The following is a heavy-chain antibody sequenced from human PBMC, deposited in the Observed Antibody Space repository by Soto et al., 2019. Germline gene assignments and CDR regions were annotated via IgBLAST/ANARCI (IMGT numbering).Heavy chain of an antibody. CDR3: AKRSSSGWHAPPNWFDP. CDR2: ISGSGGST. Sequence: GGSLRLSCAASGFTFSSYAMSWVRQAPGKGLEWVSAISGSGGSTYYADSVKGRFTISRDNSKNTLYLQMNSLRAEDTAVYYCAKRSSSGWHAPPNWFDPWGQGTLVTVSS. V-gene: IGHV3-23*01. CDR1: GFTFSSYA. J-gene: IGHJ5*02. D-gene: IGHD6-19*01.